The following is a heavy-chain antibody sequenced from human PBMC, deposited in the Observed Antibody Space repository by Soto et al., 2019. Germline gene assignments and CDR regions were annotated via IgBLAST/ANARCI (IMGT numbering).Heavy chain of an antibody. CDR2: IFSDNER. J-gene: IGHJ6*02. CDR1: GFSLTTGKMG. D-gene: IGHD2-21*02. CDR3: ARRKCDSYLFYYAMDV. V-gene: IGHV2-26*01. Sequence: SGPTLVNPTETLTLTCTVSGFSLTTGKMGVSWIRQPPGKALEWLAHIFSDNERSYSTSLQGRLTISKDTSGSQVVLSMTNVEPVDTATYYCARRKCDSYLFYYAMDVWGQGTTVTVSS.